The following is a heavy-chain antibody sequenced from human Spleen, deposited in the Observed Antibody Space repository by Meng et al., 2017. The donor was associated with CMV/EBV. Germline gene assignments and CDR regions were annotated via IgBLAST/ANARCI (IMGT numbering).Heavy chain of an antibody. CDR1: ISTDYY. Sequence: ISTDYYIHWVRQAPGKGLEWMGWISAYSGNTKYEQKFQGRVTVTTDTSTRTAYMELRSLRSDDTAMYYCARAGVGGNWGDYFDDWGQGTLVTVSS. CDR2: ISAYSGNT. V-gene: IGHV1-18*04. J-gene: IGHJ4*02. CDR3: ARAGVGGNWGDYFDD. D-gene: IGHD1-26*01.